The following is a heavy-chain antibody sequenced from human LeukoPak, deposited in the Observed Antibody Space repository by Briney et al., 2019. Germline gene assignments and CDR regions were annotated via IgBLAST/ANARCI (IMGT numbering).Heavy chain of an antibody. J-gene: IGHJ4*02. D-gene: IGHD3-22*01. CDR3: ARSDHSDSGGYYPNY. Sequence: GASVKVSCKASGYTFSGYYMNWVRQAPGQGLEWMGWINSNSGGTAYAQKFQGRVAMTRDTSINTAYMELTGLRSDDTGVYYCARSDHSDSGGYYPNYWGQGTLVTASS. CDR2: INSNSGGT. V-gene: IGHV1-2*02. CDR1: GYTFSGYY.